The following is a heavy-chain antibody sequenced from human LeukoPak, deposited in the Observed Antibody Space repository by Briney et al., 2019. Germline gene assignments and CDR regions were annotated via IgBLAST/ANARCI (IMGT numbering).Heavy chain of an antibody. D-gene: IGHD5-18*01. V-gene: IGHV4-38-2*02. CDR3: ASRGYSCPSRGTDY. Sequence: SETLSLTCSVSGYSISSDYYWGWIRQPPGKGLEWIGSIYYSGSTYYNPSLKSRVTISVDTSKNQFSLKLSSVTAADTAVYYCASRGYSCPSRGTDYWGQGTLVTVSS. J-gene: IGHJ4*02. CDR1: GYSISSDYY. CDR2: IYYSGST.